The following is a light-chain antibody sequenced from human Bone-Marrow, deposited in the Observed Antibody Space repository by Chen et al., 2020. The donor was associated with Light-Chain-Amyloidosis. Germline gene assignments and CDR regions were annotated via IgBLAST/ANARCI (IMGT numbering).Light chain of an antibody. CDR3: AAWDDSLNGVV. CDR1: SSNIGNNY. CDR2: KNN. V-gene: IGLV1-47*01. Sequence: QSVLTQPPSASGTPGQRVTISCSGSSSNIGNNYVYWYQQVPRTAPKLLIYKNNQRPSGVPDRFSGSSSGTSASLAISGLRSEDDADYYCAAWDDSLNGVVFGGGTKLTVL. J-gene: IGLJ2*01.